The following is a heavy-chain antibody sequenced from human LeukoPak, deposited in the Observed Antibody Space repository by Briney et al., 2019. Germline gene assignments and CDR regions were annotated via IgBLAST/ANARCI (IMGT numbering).Heavy chain of an antibody. CDR2: IYSDNT. CDR1: GFTVSSNS. Sequence: GGSLRLSCTVSGFTVSSNSMSWVRQAPGKGLEWVSFIYSDNTHYSDSVKGRFTISRDNSKNTLYLQMNSPRAEDTAVYYCAELGITMIGGVWGKGTTVTISS. J-gene: IGHJ6*04. D-gene: IGHD3-10*02. CDR3: AELGITMIGGV. V-gene: IGHV3-53*01.